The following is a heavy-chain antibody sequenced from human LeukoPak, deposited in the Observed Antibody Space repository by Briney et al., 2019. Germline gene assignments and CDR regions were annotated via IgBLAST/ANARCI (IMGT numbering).Heavy chain of an antibody. CDR1: GFTFSSYA. Sequence: PGGSLRLSCAASGFTFSSYAMRWVRQAPGKGLEWVAVISYDGSNKYYADSVKGRFTISRDNSKNTLYLQMNSLRAEDTAVYYCARGIWLDFWSGYRMGYFDYWGQGTLVTVSS. D-gene: IGHD3-3*01. J-gene: IGHJ4*02. V-gene: IGHV3-30-3*01. CDR3: ARGIWLDFWSGYRMGYFDY. CDR2: ISYDGSNK.